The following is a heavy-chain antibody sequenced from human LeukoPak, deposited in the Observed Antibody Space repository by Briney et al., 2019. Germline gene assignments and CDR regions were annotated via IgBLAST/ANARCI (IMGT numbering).Heavy chain of an antibody. CDR2: INEDGSNK. V-gene: IGHV3-7*01. CDR1: GFTFSNAW. D-gene: IGHD6-19*01. J-gene: IGHJ4*02. CDR3: TRVIVAVPGYFDYFDF. Sequence: PGGSLRLSCAASGFTFSNAWMSWVRQAPGKGLEWVANINEDGSNKWHLGSVKGRFTVSRDNARNSLYLQMNSLRVEDTTVYYCTRVIVAVPGYFDYFDFWGQGVLVTVSS.